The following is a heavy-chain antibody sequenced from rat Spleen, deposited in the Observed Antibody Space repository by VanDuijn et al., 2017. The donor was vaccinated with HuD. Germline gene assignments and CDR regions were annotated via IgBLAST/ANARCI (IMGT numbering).Heavy chain of an antibody. CDR2: TWIGGNT. CDR3: ASVYGDY. J-gene: IGHJ2*01. CDR1: GFSLTKYG. V-gene: IGHV2-77*01. Sequence: QVQMKETGPGLVQTTQTLSVTCTVSGFSLTKYGVHWVRQAPGKGLDWMGVTWIGGNTAYNSLLKSRLSISRDTSKSQVFLKMNNLQTEDTAMYFCASVYGDYWGQGVMVTVSS. D-gene: IGHD4-6*01.